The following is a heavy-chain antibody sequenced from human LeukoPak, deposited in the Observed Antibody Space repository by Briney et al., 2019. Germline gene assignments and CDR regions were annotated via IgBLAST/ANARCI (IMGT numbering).Heavy chain of an antibody. Sequence: SETLSLTCTVSGGSISSSSYYWGWVRQPPGRGLEWLGSIYYSGSTYYNPSRKRRVTISVDTSKNQFSLKLSSVTAADTAVYYCARVRSLGNIVVVPAAHDAFDIWGQGTMVTVSS. D-gene: IGHD2-2*01. CDR2: IYYSGST. CDR3: ARVRSLGNIVVVPAAHDAFDI. V-gene: IGHV4-39*07. CDR1: GGSISSSSYY. J-gene: IGHJ3*02.